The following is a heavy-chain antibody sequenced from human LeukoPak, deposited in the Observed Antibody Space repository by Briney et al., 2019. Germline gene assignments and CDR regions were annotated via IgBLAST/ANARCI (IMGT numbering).Heavy chain of an antibody. Sequence: GASVKVSCKASGYTFTSYAMNWVRQAPGQGLEWMGGFDPEDGETIYAQKFQGRVTMTEDTSTDTAYMELSSLRSEDTAVYYCASPERDKLWFGEPSDAFDIWGQGTMVTVSS. V-gene: IGHV1-24*01. D-gene: IGHD3-10*01. CDR1: GYTFTSYA. CDR3: ASPERDKLWFGEPSDAFDI. CDR2: FDPEDGET. J-gene: IGHJ3*02.